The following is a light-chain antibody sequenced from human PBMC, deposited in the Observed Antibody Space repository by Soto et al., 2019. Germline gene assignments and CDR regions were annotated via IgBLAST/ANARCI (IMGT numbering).Light chain of an antibody. Sequence: EVVMTQSPSTLSLSPGERATLSCRASQSVSSDLAWYQQKPGQAPRLLIYVASTRATDIPARFSGGGSGTAFTLTISHLQYEDFGIYYCQQYNDWPPITFGPGNQLDIK. V-gene: IGKV3-15*01. J-gene: IGKJ3*01. CDR3: QQYNDWPPIT. CDR1: QSVSSD. CDR2: VAS.